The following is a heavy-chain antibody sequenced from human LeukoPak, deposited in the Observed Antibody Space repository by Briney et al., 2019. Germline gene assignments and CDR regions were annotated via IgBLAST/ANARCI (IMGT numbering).Heavy chain of an antibody. CDR3: ARERDSSGWYLDY. V-gene: IGHV3-30*03. Sequence: GGSLRLSCAASGFTFSSYGMHWVRQAPGKGLEWVAIISYDGSNKYYTDSVKGRFTISRDNSKNTLYLQMNSLRAEDTAVYYCARERDSSGWYLDYWGQGTLVTVSS. D-gene: IGHD6-19*01. CDR1: GFTFSSYG. J-gene: IGHJ4*02. CDR2: ISYDGSNK.